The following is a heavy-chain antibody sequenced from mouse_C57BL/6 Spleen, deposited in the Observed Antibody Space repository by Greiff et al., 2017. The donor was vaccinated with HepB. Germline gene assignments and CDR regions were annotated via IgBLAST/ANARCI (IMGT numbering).Heavy chain of an antibody. D-gene: IGHD2-5*01. Sequence: VQLQQSGPELVKPGASVKISCKASGYAFSSSWMNWVKQRPGKGLEWIGRIYPGDGDTNYNGKFKGKATLTADKSSSTAYMQLSSLTSEASAVYFCARYYSKVYAMDYWGQGTSVTVSS. J-gene: IGHJ4*01. CDR3: ARYYSKVYAMDY. CDR1: GYAFSSSW. CDR2: IYPGDGDT. V-gene: IGHV1-82*01.